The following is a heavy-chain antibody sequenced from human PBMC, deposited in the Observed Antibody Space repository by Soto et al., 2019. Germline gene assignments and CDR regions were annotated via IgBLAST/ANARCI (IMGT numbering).Heavy chain of an antibody. CDR3: ARDVGG. Sequence: EVQLVESGGGLVQPGGSLRLSCAASGVTVSNNYMSWVRQAPGKGLEWVSVIYSDGSRYYADSVQGRFTISRDNSKNSVYLQMNSLRAEDSAVYYCARDVGGWGRGTTVTVSS. V-gene: IGHV3-66*01. J-gene: IGHJ6*04. CDR1: GVTVSNNY. CDR2: IYSDGSR.